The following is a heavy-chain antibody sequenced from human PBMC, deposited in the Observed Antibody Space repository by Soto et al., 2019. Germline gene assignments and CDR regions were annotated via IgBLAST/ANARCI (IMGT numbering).Heavy chain of an antibody. CDR2: IYWDDDK. CDR3: AHRVLRTVFGVVTTTAIYFDF. J-gene: IGHJ4*02. Sequence: QITLNESGPTQVKPRQTLTLTCTFSGFSLTTSGVGVGWIRQSPGKAPEWLALIYWDDDKRYSPSLKSRPTTTKDTFKNQVVQTMAELDPADTATYYCAHRVLRTVFGVVTTTAIYFDFWGQGTPVAVSS. CDR1: GFSLTTSGVG. V-gene: IGHV2-5*02. D-gene: IGHD3-3*01.